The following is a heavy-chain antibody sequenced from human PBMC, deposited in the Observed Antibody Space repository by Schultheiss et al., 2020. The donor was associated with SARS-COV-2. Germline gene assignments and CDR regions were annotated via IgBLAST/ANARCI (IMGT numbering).Heavy chain of an antibody. D-gene: IGHD3-3*01. J-gene: IGHJ5*02. CDR2: IYYSGST. Sequence: SETLSLTCAVSGVSFSGYYWSWIRQPPGKGLEWIGYIYYSGSTNYNPSLKSRVTISVDTSKNQFSLKLSSVTAADTAVYYCARGDTRITIFGVVTPMSWFDPWGQGTLVTVSS. CDR3: ARGDTRITIFGVVTPMSWFDP. CDR1: GVSFSGYY. V-gene: IGHV4-59*12.